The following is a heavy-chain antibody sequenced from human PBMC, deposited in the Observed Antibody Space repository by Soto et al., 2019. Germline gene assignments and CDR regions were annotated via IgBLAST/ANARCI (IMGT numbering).Heavy chain of an antibody. V-gene: IGHV4-39*02. CDR1: SGSISSSSYY. CDR2: IYYSGST. Sequence: PSGTLSLTCTASSGSISSSSYYWAWIRKPPGKGPEWIGSIYYSGSTYYNTSLKSRITINPDTSKNKFSMQLTSVTPEDTAVYYCARDSAYDNNWFDTWGQGNLVTVSS. CDR3: ARDSAYDNNWFDT. D-gene: IGHD5-12*01. J-gene: IGHJ5*02.